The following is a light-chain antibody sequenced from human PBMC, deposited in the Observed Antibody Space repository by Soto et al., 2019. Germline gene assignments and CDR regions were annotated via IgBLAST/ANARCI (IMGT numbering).Light chain of an antibody. CDR3: QQYESLPLT. CDR1: QSISSY. Sequence: DIQLTQSPSSLSASVGDRVTVTCRANQSISSYLIWYQQKPGKAPKLLIYDASDLETGVPSRFSGSGSGTGFTFTISSLQPEDFATYYCQQYESLPLTFGQGTRLEI. CDR2: DAS. V-gene: IGKV1-33*01. J-gene: IGKJ5*01.